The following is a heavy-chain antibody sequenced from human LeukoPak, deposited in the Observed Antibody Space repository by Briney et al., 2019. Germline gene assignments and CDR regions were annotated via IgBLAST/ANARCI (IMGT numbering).Heavy chain of an antibody. V-gene: IGHV3-30-3*01. CDR1: GFTFSSYA. CDR3: ARAANYYDSSGYYVPLFLDY. D-gene: IGHD3-22*01. Sequence: PGGSLRLSCAASGFTFSSYAMHWVRQAPGKGLEWVAVISYDGSNKYYADSVKGRFTISRDNSKNTLYLQMNSLRAEDTAVYYCARAANYYDSSGYYVPLFLDYWGQGTLVTVSS. CDR2: ISYDGSNK. J-gene: IGHJ4*02.